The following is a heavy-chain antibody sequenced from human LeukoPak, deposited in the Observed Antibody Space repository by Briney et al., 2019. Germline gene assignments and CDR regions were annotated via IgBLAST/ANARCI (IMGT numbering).Heavy chain of an antibody. CDR3: AKESREVAVAGHVGFDY. V-gene: IGHV3-23*01. CDR2: ISGSGGST. Sequence: GGSLRLSCAASGFTFSSYAMSWVRQAPGKGLEWVSAISGSGGSTYYADSVKGRFTISRDNSKNTLYLQMNSLRAEDTAVYYCAKESREVAVAGHVGFDYWGQGTLVTVSS. D-gene: IGHD6-19*01. CDR1: GFTFSSYA. J-gene: IGHJ4*02.